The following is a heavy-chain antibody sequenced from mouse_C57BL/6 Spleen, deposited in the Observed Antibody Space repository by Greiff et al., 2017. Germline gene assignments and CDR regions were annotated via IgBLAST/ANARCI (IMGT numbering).Heavy chain of an antibody. V-gene: IGHV1-61*01. J-gene: IGHJ2*01. CDR3: ARHDYGPDY. CDR1: GYTFTSSW. Sequence: QVQLQQPGAELVRPGSSVQLSCKASGYTFTSSWMDWVKQRPGQGLEWIGTIYPSDSDTHYNQKFKDKATLTVDKSSSTAYMQLSSLTAEDTAVYYCARHDYGPDYWGQGTTLTVAS. CDR2: IYPSDSDT. D-gene: IGHD1-2*01.